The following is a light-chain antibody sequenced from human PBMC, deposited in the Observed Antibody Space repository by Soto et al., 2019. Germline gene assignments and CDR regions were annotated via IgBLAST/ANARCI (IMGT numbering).Light chain of an antibody. J-gene: IGKJ3*01. Sequence: EIVLTQSPATLSLSPGERATLSCRASQSISSYLAWYQQKPDQTPRLLIYDASNGATGIPARFSGSGSGTDFTLTISSLEPEDFAVYYCQQRSTWPFTFGPGTKVDIK. CDR3: QQRSTWPFT. V-gene: IGKV3-11*01. CDR2: DAS. CDR1: QSISSY.